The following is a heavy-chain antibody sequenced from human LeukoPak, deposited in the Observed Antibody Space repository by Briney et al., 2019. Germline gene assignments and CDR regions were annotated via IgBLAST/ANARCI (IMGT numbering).Heavy chain of an antibody. D-gene: IGHD6-19*01. Sequence: GGSLRLSCAASGFTFSSYPMSWVRQAPGKGLEWVSAISGSGGGTYYADSVKGRFTISRDNSKNTLYLQMNSLRAEDTALYYCATSSGWYPKYFDYWGQGTLVTVSS. CDR3: ATSSGWYPKYFDY. V-gene: IGHV3-23*01. CDR2: ISGSGGGT. CDR1: GFTFSSYP. J-gene: IGHJ4*02.